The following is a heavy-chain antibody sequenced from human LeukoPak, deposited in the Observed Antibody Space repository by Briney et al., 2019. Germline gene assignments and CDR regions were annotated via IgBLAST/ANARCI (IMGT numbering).Heavy chain of an antibody. V-gene: IGHV1-2*02. D-gene: IGHD3-10*01. CDR1: GYTFTGYY. CDR2: INPNSGDT. J-gene: IGHJ6*02. Sequence: ASVKVSCKASGYTFTGYYMHWVRQAPGQGLEWMGWINPNSGDTNYAQKFQGRVTMTRGTSISTAYMELSRLRSDDTAVYYCARFHGSGADGMDVWGQGTTVTVSS. CDR3: ARFHGSGADGMDV.